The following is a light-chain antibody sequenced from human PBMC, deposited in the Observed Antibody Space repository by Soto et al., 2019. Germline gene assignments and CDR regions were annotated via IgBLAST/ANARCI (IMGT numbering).Light chain of an antibody. Sequence: QSVLTQPPSASGSPGQSVTISCTGTSSDVGAYNYFSWYQQHAGKAPKLVIYEVTKRPSGVPDRFSGSKSANTASLTVSGLQAEDEADYYCSSFAPSNTWVFGGGTKLTVL. CDR1: SSDVGAYNY. V-gene: IGLV2-8*01. CDR3: SSFAPSNTWV. J-gene: IGLJ3*02. CDR2: EVT.